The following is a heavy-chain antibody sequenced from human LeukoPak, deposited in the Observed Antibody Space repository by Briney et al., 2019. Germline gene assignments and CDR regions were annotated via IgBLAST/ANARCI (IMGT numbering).Heavy chain of an antibody. Sequence: ASVKVSCKVSGYTLTELSMHWVRQAPGKGLEWMGGFDPEDGETIYAQKFQGRVTMTEDTSTDTAYMELSSLRSEDTAVYYCATAPGGQQLAGDWYFDLWGRGTLVTVSS. CDR1: GYTLTELS. CDR2: FDPEDGET. D-gene: IGHD6-13*01. J-gene: IGHJ2*01. CDR3: ATAPGGQQLAGDWYFDL. V-gene: IGHV1-24*01.